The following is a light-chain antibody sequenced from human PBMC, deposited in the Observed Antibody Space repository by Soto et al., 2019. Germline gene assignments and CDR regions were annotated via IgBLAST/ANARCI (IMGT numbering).Light chain of an antibody. CDR1: SSDVGSYNL. Sequence: QSALTQPASVSGSPGQSITISCTGTSSDVGSYNLVSWYQQHPGKAPKVMIYEVSKRPSGVPNRFSGSKSGYTASLTISGLQAEDEADSYCCSYAGSSTYVFGTGTKVTVL. V-gene: IGLV2-23*02. CDR3: CSYAGSSTYV. J-gene: IGLJ1*01. CDR2: EVS.